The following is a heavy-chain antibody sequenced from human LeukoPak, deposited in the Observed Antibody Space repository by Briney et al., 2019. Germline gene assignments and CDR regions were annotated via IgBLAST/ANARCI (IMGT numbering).Heavy chain of an antibody. J-gene: IGHJ2*01. CDR2: IYYSGST. CDR3: ARSELGTYWYFDL. V-gene: IGHV4-59*01. Sequence: SETLSLTCTVSGGSISSYYWSWIRQPPGEGLEWIGYIYYSGSTNHNPSLKSRVTISVDTSKNQFSLKLSSVTAADTAVYYCARSELGTYWYFDLWGRGTLVTVSS. CDR1: GGSISSYY. D-gene: IGHD7-27*01.